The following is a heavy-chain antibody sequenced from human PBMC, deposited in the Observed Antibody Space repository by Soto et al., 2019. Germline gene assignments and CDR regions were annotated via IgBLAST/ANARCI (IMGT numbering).Heavy chain of an antibody. CDR2: IYYSGST. D-gene: IGHD4-17*01. Sequence: PSETLSLTCTVSGGSISSYYWSWIRQPPGKGLEWIGYIYYSGSTNYNPSLKSRVTISVDTSKNQFSLKLSSVTAADTAVYYCAREMGYGDSFDYWGQGTLVTVS. CDR3: AREMGYGDSFDY. J-gene: IGHJ4*02. V-gene: IGHV4-59*01. CDR1: GGSISSYY.